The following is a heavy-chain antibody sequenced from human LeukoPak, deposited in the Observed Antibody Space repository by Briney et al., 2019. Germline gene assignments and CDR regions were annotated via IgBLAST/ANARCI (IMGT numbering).Heavy chain of an antibody. Sequence: ASVKVSCKASGYTFTGYYMYWVRQAPGQGLEWMGWINPNSGGTNYAQKFQGGVTMTRDTSISTAYMELSRLRSDDTAVYYCARARIVVVPAAISPTRHYYYYYMDVWAKGPRSPSP. CDR1: GYTFTGYY. CDR3: ARARIVVVPAAISPTRHYYYYYMDV. V-gene: IGHV1-2*02. CDR2: INPNSGGT. J-gene: IGHJ6*03. D-gene: IGHD2-2*02.